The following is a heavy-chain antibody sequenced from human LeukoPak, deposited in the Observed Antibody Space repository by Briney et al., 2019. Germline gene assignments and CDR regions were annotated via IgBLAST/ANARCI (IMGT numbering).Heavy chain of an antibody. J-gene: IGHJ4*02. D-gene: IGHD6-13*01. CDR2: MNPNSGNT. Sequence: GASVKVSCKPSGYTFTSYGIKWVRQATGQGLEWMGWMNPNSGNTGYAQRFQGRVTMTRDTSISTAYMELSSLGSEDTAVYCCARGSSSSWYDLIDYWGQGTLVTVSS. V-gene: IGHV1-8*01. CDR3: ARGSSSSWYDLIDY. CDR1: GYTFTSYG.